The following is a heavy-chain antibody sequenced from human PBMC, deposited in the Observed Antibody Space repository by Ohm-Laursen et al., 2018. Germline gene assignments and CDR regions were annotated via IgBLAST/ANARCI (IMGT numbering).Heavy chain of an antibody. Sequence: SLRLSCTASGFTVSSNYMSWVRQAPGKGLEWVSVIYSGGSTYYADSVKGRFTISGDNSKNTLYLQMNSLRAEDTAVYYCVRTYGGVDYWGQGTLVTVSS. V-gene: IGHV3-53*01. CDR1: GFTVSSNY. CDR2: IYSGGST. CDR3: VRTYGGVDY. J-gene: IGHJ4*02. D-gene: IGHD4-23*01.